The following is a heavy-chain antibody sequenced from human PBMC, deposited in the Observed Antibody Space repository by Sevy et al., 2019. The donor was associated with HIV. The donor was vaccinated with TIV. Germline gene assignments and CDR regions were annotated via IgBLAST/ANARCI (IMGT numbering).Heavy chain of an antibody. CDR2: IYYSGST. J-gene: IGHJ6*03. CDR3: ARDRGSYDYYYYMDV. Sequence: SETLSLTCTVSGGSISSGGYYWSWIRQHPGKGLEWIGYIYYSGSTYYNPSLKSRVTISVDTSKNQFSLKLSSVTAADAAVYYCARDRGSYDYYYYMDVWGKGTTVTVSS. D-gene: IGHD3-16*01. V-gene: IGHV4-31*03. CDR1: GGSISSGGYY.